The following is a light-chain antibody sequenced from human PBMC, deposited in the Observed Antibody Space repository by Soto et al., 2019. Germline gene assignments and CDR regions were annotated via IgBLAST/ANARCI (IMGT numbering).Light chain of an antibody. Sequence: QSALTQPPSASGTPGQRVTISCSGSSSNIGRNTVDWYQQLPGTAPKFLIYSNNQRPSGVPDRFSGSKSGTSASLTISGLQAEDEADYYCSSYSTTSTLVFGSGTKVTVL. V-gene: IGLV1-44*01. CDR3: SSYSTTSTLV. CDR1: SSNIGRNT. CDR2: SNN. J-gene: IGLJ1*01.